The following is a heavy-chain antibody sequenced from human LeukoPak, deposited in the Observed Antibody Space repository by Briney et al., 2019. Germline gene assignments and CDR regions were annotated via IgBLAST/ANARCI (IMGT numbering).Heavy chain of an antibody. CDR2: VYYSGST. D-gene: IGHD3-10*01. J-gene: IGHJ4*02. Sequence: PSETLSLTCTVSGGSISSYFWSWIRQPPGKGLEWIGYVYYSGSTNYNPSLKSRVTISVDTSKKQCSLKLSSATAADTAVYFCASSRGGFGELAHFDYWGQGALVTVSS. CDR3: ASSRGGFGELAHFDY. CDR1: GGSISSYF. V-gene: IGHV4-59*01.